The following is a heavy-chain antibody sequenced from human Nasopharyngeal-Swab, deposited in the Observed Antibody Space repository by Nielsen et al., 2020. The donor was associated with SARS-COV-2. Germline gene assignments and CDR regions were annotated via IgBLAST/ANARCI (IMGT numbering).Heavy chain of an antibody. J-gene: IGHJ6*03. CDR3: AREGGGGYDILTYYYYMDV. D-gene: IGHD3-9*01. CDR2: IYHSGST. Sequence: VRQAPGKGLEWIGEIYHSGSTNYNPSLKSRVTISVDKSKNQFSLKLSSVTAADTAVYCCAREGGGGYDILTYYYYMDVWGKGTTVTVSS. V-gene: IGHV4-4*01.